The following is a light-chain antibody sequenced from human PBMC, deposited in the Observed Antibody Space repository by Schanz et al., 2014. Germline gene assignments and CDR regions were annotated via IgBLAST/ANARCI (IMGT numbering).Light chain of an antibody. CDR3: HLSQGSFRT. V-gene: IGKV3D-15*01. J-gene: IGKJ1*01. CDR2: AAS. Sequence: EIVMTQSPATLSVSPGESATLSCRASQSVYRNLAWYQQKPGQAPRLLIDAASTRATGIPARFSGGGSGTEFTLTISSLQSEDFAVFYCHLSQGSFRTFGQGTKVEIK. CDR1: QSVYRN.